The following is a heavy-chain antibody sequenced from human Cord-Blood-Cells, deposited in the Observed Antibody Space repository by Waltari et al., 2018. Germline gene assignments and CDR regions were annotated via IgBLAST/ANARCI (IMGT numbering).Heavy chain of an antibody. V-gene: IGHV1-2*04. Sequence: QVQLVQSGAEVKKPGASVKVSCKASGYTFTGYYMHWVRQAPGQGLEWMGWIDPNSGGTNYAQKFQGWVTMTRDTSISPAYMELSRLRSDDTAVYYCARVTTRARWYYFDYWGQGTLVTVSS. J-gene: IGHJ4*02. CDR2: IDPNSGGT. D-gene: IGHD6-13*01. CDR3: ARVTTRARWYYFDY. CDR1: GYTFTGYY.